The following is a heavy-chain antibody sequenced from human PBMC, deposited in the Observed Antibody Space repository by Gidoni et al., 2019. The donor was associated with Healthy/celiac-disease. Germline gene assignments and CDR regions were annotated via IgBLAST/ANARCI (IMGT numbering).Heavy chain of an antibody. CDR2: IYYSGST. CDR1: GGSISSYY. V-gene: IGHV4-59*01. Sequence: QVQLQESGPGLVKPSETLSLPCTVSGGSISSYYWSWIRQPPGKGLEWIGYIYYSGSTNYNPSLKSRVTISVDTSKNQFSLKLSSVTAADTAVYYCARWREDYYDSSGYAFDIWGQGTMVTVSS. CDR3: ARWREDYYDSSGYAFDI. D-gene: IGHD3-22*01. J-gene: IGHJ3*02.